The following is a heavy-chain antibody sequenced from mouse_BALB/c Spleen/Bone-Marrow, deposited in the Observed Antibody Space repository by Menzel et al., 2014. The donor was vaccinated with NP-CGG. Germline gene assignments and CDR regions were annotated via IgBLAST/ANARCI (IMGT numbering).Heavy chain of an antibody. CDR3: ASHAYYDQTEVSFVY. V-gene: IGHV5-9-2*01. J-gene: IGHJ3*01. D-gene: IGHD2-4*01. CDR1: GFSFNSYG. CDR2: ISGGGSYT. Sequence: EVKLVESGGGLVKSGGSLKLSCAASGFSFNSYGMSWVRQTPEKRLEWVATISGGGSYTFYPDSVKGRFTISRDNAKNNLYLQLSSLRSEDTALYCCASHAYYDQTEVSFVYWGQGTLVTVSA.